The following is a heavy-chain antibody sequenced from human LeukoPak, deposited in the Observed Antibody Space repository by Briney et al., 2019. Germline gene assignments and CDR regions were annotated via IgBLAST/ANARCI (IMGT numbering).Heavy chain of an antibody. D-gene: IGHD4-17*01. J-gene: IGHJ4*02. CDR3: ARDTKTTVTTAGY. CDR2: ISPNTGGT. Sequence: ASVKVSCKASGYTFTDYYMHWVRQAPGQGLEWMGWISPNTGGTNYAQKVEGRVTMTRDTSIRTAYMELSRLTSDDTAVYYCARDTKTTVTTAGYWGQGTLVTVSS. V-gene: IGHV1-2*02. CDR1: GYTFTDYY.